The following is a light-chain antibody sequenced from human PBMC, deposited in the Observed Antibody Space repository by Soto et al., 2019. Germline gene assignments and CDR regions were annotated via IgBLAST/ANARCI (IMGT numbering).Light chain of an antibody. CDR3: QHYNSYSEA. V-gene: IGKV1-5*03. CDR2: KAS. CDR1: QTISSW. Sequence: DIQMTQSPSTLSGSVGDRVTITCRASQTISSWLAWYQQKPGKAPKLLIYKASTLKSGVPSRFSGSGSGTEFTLSISSLQPDDFATYYCQHYNSYSEALGQGTTVELK. J-gene: IGKJ1*01.